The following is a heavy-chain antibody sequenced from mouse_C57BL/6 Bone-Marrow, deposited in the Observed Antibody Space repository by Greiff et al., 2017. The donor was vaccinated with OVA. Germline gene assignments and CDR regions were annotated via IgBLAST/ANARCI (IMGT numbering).Heavy chain of an antibody. CDR1: GYTFTSYW. D-gene: IGHD1-1*01. V-gene: IGHV1-59*01. CDR2: IDPSDSYT. Sequence: QVQLQQPGAELVRPGTSVKLSCKASGYTFTSYWMHWVKQRPGQGLEWIGVIDPSDSYTNYNQKFKGKATLTVDTSSSTAYMQLRSLTSEDSAVYYCAREGDYYGSSLYWYFEVWGTGTTVTVSS. CDR3: AREGDYYGSSLYWYFEV. J-gene: IGHJ1*03.